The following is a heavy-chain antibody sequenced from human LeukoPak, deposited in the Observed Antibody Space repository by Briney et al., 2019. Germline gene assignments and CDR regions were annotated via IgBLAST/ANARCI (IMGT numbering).Heavy chain of an antibody. V-gene: IGHV4-59*01. Sequence: PSETLSLTCAVYGGSFSGYYWSWIRQPPGKGLEWIGYIYYSGSTNYNPSLKSRVTISVDTSKNQFSLKLSSVTAADTAVYYCARWPLGLSGWYGVYYFDYWGQGTLVTVSS. D-gene: IGHD6-19*01. CDR3: ARWPLGLSGWYGVYYFDY. J-gene: IGHJ4*02. CDR1: GGSFSGYY. CDR2: IYYSGST.